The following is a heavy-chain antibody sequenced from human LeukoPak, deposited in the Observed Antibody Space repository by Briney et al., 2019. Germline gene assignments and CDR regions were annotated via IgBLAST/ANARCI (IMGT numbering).Heavy chain of an antibody. V-gene: IGHV4-4*08. D-gene: IGHD2-21*02. CDR1: GGSISAYY. CDR3: AAPFCGGDCYSSYYYYAMDV. Sequence: SETLSLTCTVSGGSISAYYWSWIRRPPGKGLGWIGYIYTSGNTNYNPSLKSRVTISVDTSKNQFSLKLSSVTAADTAVYYCAAPFCGGDCYSSYYYYAMDVWGPGTTVTVSS. J-gene: IGHJ6*02. CDR2: IYTSGNT.